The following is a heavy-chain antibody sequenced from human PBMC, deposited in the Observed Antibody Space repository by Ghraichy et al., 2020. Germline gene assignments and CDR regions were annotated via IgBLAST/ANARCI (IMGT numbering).Heavy chain of an antibody. CDR1: GFTFSSYA. V-gene: IGHV3-23*01. D-gene: IGHD1-26*01. J-gene: IGHJ4*02. CDR3: AIDRLASGSYYFDY. Sequence: GGSLRLSCAASGFTFSSYAMRWVRQAPGKGLEWVSGISGSGGSTDYADSVKGRFTISRDNAKNTLYLQMNSLRAEDTAVYDCAIDRLASGSYYFDYWGKGTLVTVSS. CDR2: ISGSGGST.